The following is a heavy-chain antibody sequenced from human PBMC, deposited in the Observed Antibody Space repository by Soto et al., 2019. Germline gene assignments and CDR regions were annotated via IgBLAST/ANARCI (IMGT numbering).Heavy chain of an antibody. CDR2: INPSADST. CDR1: GYTFNNYF. CDR3: AREYGGSRVFDY. Sequence: VKVSCKTSGYTFNNYFIHWVRQAPGQGPEWMGIINPSADSTNYAQKFQGRATVTRDTSTSTVYLELRSLRSEDTAVYYCAREYGGSRVFDYWG. D-gene: IGHD1-26*01. J-gene: IGHJ4*01. V-gene: IGHV1-46*02.